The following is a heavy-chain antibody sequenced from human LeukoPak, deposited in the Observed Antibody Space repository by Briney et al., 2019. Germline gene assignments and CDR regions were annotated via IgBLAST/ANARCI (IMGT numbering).Heavy chain of an antibody. V-gene: IGHV1-2*02. J-gene: IGHJ4*02. CDR2: INPNSGGT. Sequence: ASVKVSCKASGYTHTGYYMHLVRQATGQGLEWMGWINPNSGGTNYAQKFQGRVTMTRDTSISTAYMELSRLRSDDTAVYYCATSDDSSGWDYWGQGTLVTVSS. CDR1: GYTHTGYY. D-gene: IGHD3-22*01. CDR3: ATSDDSSGWDY.